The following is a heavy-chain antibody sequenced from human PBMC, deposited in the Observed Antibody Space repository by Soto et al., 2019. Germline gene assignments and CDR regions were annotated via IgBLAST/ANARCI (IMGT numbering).Heavy chain of an antibody. CDR3: ARAAGGNYYDSSAYYYFDY. CDR2: IYHSGNT. CDR1: GGSISGGGYS. J-gene: IGHJ4*02. Sequence: SETLSLTCAVSGGSISGGGYSWSWIRQPPGKGLEWIGYIYHSGNTYYNPSLKSRITISVDRSKNQFSLKLNSVTAADTAVYYCARAAGGNYYDSSAYYYFDYWGQGTLVTVSS. D-gene: IGHD3-22*01. V-gene: IGHV4-30-2*01.